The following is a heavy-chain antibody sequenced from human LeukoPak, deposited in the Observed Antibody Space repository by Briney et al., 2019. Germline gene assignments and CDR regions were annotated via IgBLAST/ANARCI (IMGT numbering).Heavy chain of an antibody. CDR1: GGSFSGYY. CDR2: INHSGST. V-gene: IGHV4-34*01. Sequence: SETLSLTCAVYGGSFSGYYWSWIRQPPGKGLGWIGEINHSGSTNYNPSLKSRVTISVDTSKNQFSLKLSSVTAADTAVYYCARVLDGGNSGAHYWGQGTLVTVSS. D-gene: IGHD4-23*01. J-gene: IGHJ4*02. CDR3: ARVLDGGNSGAHY.